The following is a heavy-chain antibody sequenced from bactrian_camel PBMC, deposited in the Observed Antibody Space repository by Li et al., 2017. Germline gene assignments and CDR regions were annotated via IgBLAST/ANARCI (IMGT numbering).Heavy chain of an antibody. CDR2: IDLDGT. CDR3: AADRRPRLGSWYFRMREAIGDFTY. D-gene: IGHD6*01. Sequence: VQLVESGGGSVQAGGSLRLSCAASEGRVRPYFMGWFRQLPGKEREGIAIIDLDGTHYSDSVRGRFTISKDGAKNTLYLQMNTLKPEDTAMYYCAADRRPRLGSWYFRMREAIGDFTYWGQGTQVTVS. V-gene: IGHV3S53*01. CDR1: EGRVRPYF. J-gene: IGHJ6*01.